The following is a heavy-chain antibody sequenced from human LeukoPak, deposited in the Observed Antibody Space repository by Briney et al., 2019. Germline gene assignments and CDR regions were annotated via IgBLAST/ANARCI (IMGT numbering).Heavy chain of an antibody. CDR2: ISYDGSNK. CDR1: GFTFSSYA. CDR3: AKDFQSIAARLYYFDY. J-gene: IGHJ4*02. Sequence: GGSLRLSCAASGFTFSSYAMHWVRQAPGKGLEWVAVISYDGSNKYYADSVKGRFTISRDNSKNTLYLQMNSLRAEDTAVYYCAKDFQSIAARLYYFDYWGQGTLVTVSS. V-gene: IGHV3-30-3*01. D-gene: IGHD6-6*01.